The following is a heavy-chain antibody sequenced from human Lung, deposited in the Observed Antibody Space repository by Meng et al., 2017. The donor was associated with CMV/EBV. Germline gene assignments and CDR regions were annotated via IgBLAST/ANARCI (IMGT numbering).Heavy chain of an antibody. D-gene: IGHD2/OR15-2a*01. V-gene: IGHV3-23*01. CDR2: ISDSGGST. CDR1: GFTFSSYA. CDR3: AKDPLCPTGLRGAFDI. J-gene: IGHJ3*02. Sequence: GGSLRLSCAASGFTFSSYAMSWVRQAPGKGLEWVSAISDSGGSTYYADYVKGRFTISRDNSKNTLYLQMNSLITEDTAVYYCAKDPLCPTGLRGAFDIWGQGTMVTVSS.